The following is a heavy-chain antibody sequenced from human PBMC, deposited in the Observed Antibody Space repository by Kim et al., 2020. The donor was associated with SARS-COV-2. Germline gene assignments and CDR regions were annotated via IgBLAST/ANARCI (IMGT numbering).Heavy chain of an antibody. J-gene: IGHJ6*02. CDR3: AKDGGYYGSGGFSRPWDV. D-gene: IGHD3-22*01. Sequence: GGSLRHSCAASGFRFSSYAMSWVRQAPGKGLEWVSVIYSGGSTTYYADSVKGRFTISRDDSKSMLYLQMNSLRADDTAVYYCAKDGGYYGSGGFSRPWDVWGQGTTVTVSS. CDR2: IYSGGSTT. V-gene: IGHV3-23*03. CDR1: GFRFSSYA.